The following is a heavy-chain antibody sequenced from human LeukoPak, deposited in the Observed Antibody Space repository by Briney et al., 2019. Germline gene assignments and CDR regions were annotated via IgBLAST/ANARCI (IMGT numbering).Heavy chain of an antibody. J-gene: IGHJ3*02. Sequence: KPGESLKISCKGSGYSFTSCWIGWVRQMPGKGLEWMGIIYPGDSDTRYSPSFQGQVTISADKSISTAYLQWSSLKASDTAMYYCARGCIPAAILDALDIWGQGTMVTVSS. CDR3: ARGCIPAAILDALDI. CDR2: IYPGDSDT. V-gene: IGHV5-51*01. D-gene: IGHD2-2*02. CDR1: GYSFTSCW.